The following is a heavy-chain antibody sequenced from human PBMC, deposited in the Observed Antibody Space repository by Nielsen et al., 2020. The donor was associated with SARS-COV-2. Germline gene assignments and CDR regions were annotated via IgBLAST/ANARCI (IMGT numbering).Heavy chain of an antibody. Sequence: SETLSLTCTVSGGSISSDYWSWIRQPPGKGLEWIGYMFYNGRTNYSPSLKSRVTMSVDASKKHFSLKLRSVTAADTALYYCARGYYTVDYWGQGIEVTVSS. CDR3: ARGYYTVDY. V-gene: IGHV4-59*01. CDR1: GGSISSDY. J-gene: IGHJ4*02. D-gene: IGHD3-3*01. CDR2: MFYNGRT.